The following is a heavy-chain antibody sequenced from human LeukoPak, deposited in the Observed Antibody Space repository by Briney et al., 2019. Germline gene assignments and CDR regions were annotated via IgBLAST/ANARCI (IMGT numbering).Heavy chain of an antibody. D-gene: IGHD4-23*01. V-gene: IGHV3-48*03. Sequence: GGSLRLSCAASGFTFSSYEMNWVRQAPGKGLEWVSYIRSSGSIIFYADSVKGRFTISRDNAKNSLYLQMNSLRAEDTALYYCARVNDYGGSDDAFDIWGQGTMVTVSS. J-gene: IGHJ3*02. CDR1: GFTFSSYE. CDR3: ARVNDYGGSDDAFDI. CDR2: IRSSGSII.